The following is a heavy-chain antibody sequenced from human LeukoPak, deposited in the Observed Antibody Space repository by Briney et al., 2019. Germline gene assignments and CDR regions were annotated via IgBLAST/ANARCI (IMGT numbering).Heavy chain of an antibody. Sequence: PSATLSLTCTVSGGSISSYFWSWIRQPPGKGLEWIGYIYYSGSTNYNPSLKSRVTMSVDTSKNRSSLKLSSVTAADTAVYYCARIDRAVAGTIDYWGQGTLVTVSS. J-gene: IGHJ4*02. CDR3: ARIDRAVAGTIDY. CDR2: IYYSGST. D-gene: IGHD6-19*01. V-gene: IGHV4-59*08. CDR1: GGSISSYF.